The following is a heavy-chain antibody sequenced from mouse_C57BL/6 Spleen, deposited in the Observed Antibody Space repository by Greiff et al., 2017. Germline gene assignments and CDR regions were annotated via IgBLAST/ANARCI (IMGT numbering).Heavy chain of an antibody. D-gene: IGHD1-1*01. CDR1: GYTFTSYW. Sequence: QVQLKQPGAELVKPGASVKMSCKASGYTFTSYWITWVKQRPGQGLEWIGDIYPGSGSTNYNEKFKSKATLTVDKSSSTAYMQLSSLTSEDSAVYYCARGDNYGSSPLFDYWGQGTTLTVSS. CDR2: IYPGSGST. CDR3: ARGDNYGSSPLFDY. V-gene: IGHV1-55*01. J-gene: IGHJ2*01.